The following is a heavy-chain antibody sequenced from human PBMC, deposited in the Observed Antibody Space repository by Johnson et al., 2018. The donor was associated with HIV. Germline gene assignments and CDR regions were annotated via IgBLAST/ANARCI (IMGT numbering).Heavy chain of an antibody. J-gene: IGHJ3*02. CDR1: GFTFSTYW. D-gene: IGHD2-15*01. V-gene: IGHV3-64*04. CDR3: AKGIRNTPINDAFDI. Sequence: QVQLVESGGGLVQPGGSLRLSCAASGFTFSTYWMSWVRQAPGKGLEYVSAISSNGGSTYYADSVKGRFTISRDNSENMVYLQMNSLRGDDTAVYYCAKGIRNTPINDAFDIWGQGTLVTVSS. CDR2: ISSNGGST.